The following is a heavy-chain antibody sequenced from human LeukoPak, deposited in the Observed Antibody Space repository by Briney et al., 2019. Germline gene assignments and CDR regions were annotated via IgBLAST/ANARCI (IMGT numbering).Heavy chain of an antibody. CDR2: ISWDGGST. V-gene: IGHV3-43*01. D-gene: IGHD3-10*01. J-gene: IGHJ4*02. CDR1: GFTFDDYT. CDR3: AKGTWGSGSYYIPPFDY. Sequence: GGSLRLSCAASGFTFDDYTMHWVRQAPGKGLEWVSLISWDGGSTYYADSVKGRFTISRDNSKNSLYLQMNSLRTEDTALYYCAKGTWGSGSYYIPPFDYWGQGTLVTVSS.